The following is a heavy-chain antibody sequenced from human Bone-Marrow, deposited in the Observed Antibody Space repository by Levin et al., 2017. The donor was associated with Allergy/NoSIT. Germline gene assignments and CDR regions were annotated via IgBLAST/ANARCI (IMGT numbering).Heavy chain of an antibody. CDR1: FSFDEYA. CDR3: TKGRSSHDSSGSLIRDYYYYSGMDV. V-gene: IGHV3-9*01. J-gene: IGHJ6*02. CDR2: ISWNGGSV. Sequence: GGSLRLSCAASFSFDEYAMHWVRQAPGKGLEWVSGISWNGGSVAYADSVKGRFTVSRDDGKNSLYLQMDSLRPDDTALYFCTKGRSSHDSSGSLIRDYYYYSGMDVWGQGTTVTVSS. D-gene: IGHD3-22*01.